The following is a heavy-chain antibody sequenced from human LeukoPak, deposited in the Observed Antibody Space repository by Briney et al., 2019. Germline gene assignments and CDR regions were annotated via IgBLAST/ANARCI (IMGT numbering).Heavy chain of an antibody. CDR1: GYTFTSYG. J-gene: IGHJ4*02. CDR2: ISAYNGNT. D-gene: IGHD5-24*01. CDR3: ARSMTWGWLQLSPYYFDY. V-gene: IGHV1-18*01. Sequence: ASVTVSCKASGYTFTSYGISWVRQAPGQGGEGMGWISAYNGNTNYPQKLQGRVTMTTDTSTSTAYMELRSLRSDDTAVYYCARSMTWGWLQLSPYYFDYWGQGTLVTVSS.